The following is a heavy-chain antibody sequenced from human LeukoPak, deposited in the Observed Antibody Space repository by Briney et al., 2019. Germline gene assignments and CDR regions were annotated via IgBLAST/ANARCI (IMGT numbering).Heavy chain of an antibody. CDR3: ARDGDYYDSSGYCDGASYSGMDV. Sequence: ASVKVSCKASGYTFTGYYMHWVRQPPGQGLERMGFINPNSGGTNYAQKFQGRVTMTRDTSISTAYMELSRLRSDATAVSYCARDGDYYDSSGYCDGASYSGMDVWGQGTTVTVSS. CDR2: INPNSGGT. V-gene: IGHV1-2*02. D-gene: IGHD3-22*01. CDR1: GYTFTGYY. J-gene: IGHJ6*02.